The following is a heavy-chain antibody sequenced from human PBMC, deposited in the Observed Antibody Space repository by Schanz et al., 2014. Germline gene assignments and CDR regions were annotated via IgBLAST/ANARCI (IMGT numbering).Heavy chain of an antibody. D-gene: IGHD3-10*01. CDR3: ARDRPVRSESNIYYGDAFDI. Sequence: QAHLVESGGGVVQPGGSLRLSCAASGFTFSTYALHWVRQAPGKGLEWVAVISYDAINKYYADSVKGRFTISRGNSKNTLYLEMNSLTPDDTAVYYCARDRPVRSESNIYYGDAFDIWGQGTMVTVSS. CDR1: GFTFSTYA. J-gene: IGHJ3*02. CDR2: ISYDAINK. V-gene: IGHV3-30*04.